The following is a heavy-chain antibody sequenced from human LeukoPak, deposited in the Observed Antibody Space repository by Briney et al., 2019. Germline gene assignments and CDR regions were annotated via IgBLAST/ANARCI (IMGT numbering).Heavy chain of an antibody. D-gene: IGHD5-18*01. V-gene: IGHV3-21*01. CDR3: ARVFAAMENDY. CDR2: ISSSSSYI. CDR1: GFTLSSYS. Sequence: PGGSLRLSCAASGFTLSSYSMNWVRQAPGKGLEWVSSISSSSSYIYYADSVKGRFTISRDNAKNSLYLLMNSLRAEDTAVYYCARVFAAMENDYWGQGTLVTVSS. J-gene: IGHJ4*02.